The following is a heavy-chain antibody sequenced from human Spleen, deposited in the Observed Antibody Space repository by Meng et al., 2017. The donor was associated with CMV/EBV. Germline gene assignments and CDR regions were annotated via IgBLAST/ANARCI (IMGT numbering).Heavy chain of an antibody. Sequence: LKISCAASGFTVSSNYMSWVRQAPGKGLEWVSSISSSSSYIYYADSVKGRFTISRDNAKNSLYLQMNSLRAEDTAVYYCARDGWDQAYYYYYYGMDVWGQGTTVTVSS. J-gene: IGHJ6*02. D-gene: IGHD1-26*01. CDR1: GFTVSSNY. CDR2: ISSSSSYI. V-gene: IGHV3-21*01. CDR3: ARDGWDQAYYYYYYGMDV.